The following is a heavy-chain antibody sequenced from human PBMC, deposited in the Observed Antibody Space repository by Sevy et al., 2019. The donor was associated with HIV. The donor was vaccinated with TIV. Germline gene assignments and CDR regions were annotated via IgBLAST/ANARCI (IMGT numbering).Heavy chain of an antibody. CDR3: AGLRIAVAGTVYYYGMDV. D-gene: IGHD6-19*01. CDR2: IIPIFGTA. J-gene: IGHJ6*02. V-gene: IGHV1-69*13. Sequence: ASVKVSCKASGGTFSSYAISWVRQAPGQGLEWMGGIIPIFGTANYAQKFQGRVTITADESTSTAYMELSSLRSEDTAVYYCAGLRIAVAGTVYYYGMDVWGQGTTVTVSS. CDR1: GGTFSSYA.